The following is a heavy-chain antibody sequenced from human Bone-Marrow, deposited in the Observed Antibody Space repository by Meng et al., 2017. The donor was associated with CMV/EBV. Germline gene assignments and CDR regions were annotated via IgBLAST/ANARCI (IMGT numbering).Heavy chain of an antibody. CDR3: ARDRTQYYDFWSGYHPIPLGMDV. CDR1: GFTFSSYW. CDR2: IKQDGSEK. V-gene: IGHV3-7*01. Sequence: GGSLRLSCAASGFTFSSYWMSWVRQAPGKGLEWVANIKQDGSEKYYVDSVKGRFTISRDNAKNSLYLQMNSLRAEDTAVYYCARDRTQYYDFWSGYHPIPLGMDVWGQGTTVTFSS. J-gene: IGHJ6*02. D-gene: IGHD3-3*01.